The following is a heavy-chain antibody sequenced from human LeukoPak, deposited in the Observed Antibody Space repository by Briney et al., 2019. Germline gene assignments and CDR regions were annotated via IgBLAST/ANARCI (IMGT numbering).Heavy chain of an antibody. CDR3: AKARRFRYYYDSSGYYYFDY. Sequence: GGSLRLSCAASGFTFSSYAMSWVRQAPGKGLEWVSAISGSGGSTYYADSVKGRFTISRDNSKNTLYLQMNSLRAEDTAVYYCAKARRFRYYYDSSGYYYFDYWGQGTLVTVSS. V-gene: IGHV3-23*01. J-gene: IGHJ4*02. CDR2: ISGSGGST. CDR1: GFTFSSYA. D-gene: IGHD3-22*01.